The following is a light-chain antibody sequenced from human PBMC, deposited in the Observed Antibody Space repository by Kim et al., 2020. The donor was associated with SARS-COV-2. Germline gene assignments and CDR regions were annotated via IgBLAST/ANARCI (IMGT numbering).Light chain of an antibody. V-gene: IGLV2-14*03. J-gene: IGLJ2*01. CDR3: SSYTSSVTLV. CDR1: SSDVGGYNY. CDR2: DVN. Sequence: GQSITISCTGNSSDVGGYNYVAWYQQHPGKAPQLIIYDVNKWPSGVSKRFSGYKYGNTASLTISGLQVEDEADYYCSSYTSSVTLVFGGGTQLTVL.